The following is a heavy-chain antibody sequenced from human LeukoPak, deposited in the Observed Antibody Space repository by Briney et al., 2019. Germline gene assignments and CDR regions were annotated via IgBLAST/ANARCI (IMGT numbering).Heavy chain of an antibody. D-gene: IGHD6-13*01. CDR3: AKHQQLVKGSEYFDY. V-gene: IGHV3-30*02. Sequence: GGSLRLSCAASGFTFSSYGMHWVRQAPDKGLEWVAFIRYDGSNKYYADSVKGRFTISRDNSKNTLYLQMNSLRAEDTAVYYCAKHQQLVKGSEYFDYWGQGTLVTVSS. CDR1: GFTFSSYG. CDR2: IRYDGSNK. J-gene: IGHJ4*02.